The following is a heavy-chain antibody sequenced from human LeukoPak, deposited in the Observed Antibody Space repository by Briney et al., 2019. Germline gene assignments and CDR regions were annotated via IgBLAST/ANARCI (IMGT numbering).Heavy chain of an antibody. D-gene: IGHD3-3*01. J-gene: IGHJ5*02. CDR3: AKEEPSITIFGVVPVLDDP. CDR2: IIPILGIA. V-gene: IGHV1-69*04. CDR1: GGTFSSYA. Sequence: ASVKVSCKASGGTFSSYAISWVRQAPGQGLEWMGRIIPILGIANYAQKFQGRVTITADKSTSTAYMELSSLRSEDTAVYYCAKEEPSITIFGVVPVLDDPWGQGTLVTVSS.